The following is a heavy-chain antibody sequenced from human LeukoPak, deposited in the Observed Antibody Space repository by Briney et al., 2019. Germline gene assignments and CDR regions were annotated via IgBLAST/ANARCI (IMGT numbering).Heavy chain of an antibody. Sequence: PSETLSLTCTVSGGSISSGDYYWSWIRQPPGKGLEWIGYIYYSGSTYYNPSLKSRVTISVDTSKNQFPLKLSSVTAADTAVYYCARGPRSGPQRNLSWFDPWGQGTLVTVSS. CDR2: IYYSGST. CDR3: ARGPRSGPQRNLSWFDP. J-gene: IGHJ5*02. V-gene: IGHV4-30-4*01. D-gene: IGHD1-14*01. CDR1: GGSISSGDYY.